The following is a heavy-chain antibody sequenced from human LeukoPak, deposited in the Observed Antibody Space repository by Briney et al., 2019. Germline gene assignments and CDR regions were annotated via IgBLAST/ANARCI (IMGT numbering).Heavy chain of an antibody. CDR3: AILPGYSSGWYEVNY. D-gene: IGHD6-13*01. CDR2: IRYDGSNK. Sequence: GGSLRLSCAASGFPLSSFGMHWVRQAPAKGLEWVAFIRYDGSNKYYTDSVKGRFTVSRDNSKNTLYLQMNSLRAEDTAVYYCAILPGYSSGWYEVNYWGQGTLVTVSS. V-gene: IGHV3-30*02. J-gene: IGHJ4*02. CDR1: GFPLSSFG.